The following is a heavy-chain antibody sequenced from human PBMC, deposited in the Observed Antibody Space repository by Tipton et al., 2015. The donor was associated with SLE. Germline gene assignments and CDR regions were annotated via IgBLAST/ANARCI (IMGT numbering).Heavy chain of an antibody. Sequence: TLSLTCAVSGYSISSGYYWGWIRQPPGKGLEWIGSIYHSGSTYYNPSLKSRVAISVDTSKNQFSLKLSSVTAADTAVYYCAREHIVVVTSGYFDLWGRGTLVTVSS. CDR2: IYHSGST. V-gene: IGHV4-38-2*02. D-gene: IGHD2-21*02. J-gene: IGHJ2*01. CDR1: GYSISSGYY. CDR3: AREHIVVVTSGYFDL.